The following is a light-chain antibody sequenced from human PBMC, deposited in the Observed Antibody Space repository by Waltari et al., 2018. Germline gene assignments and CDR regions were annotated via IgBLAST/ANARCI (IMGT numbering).Light chain of an antibody. J-gene: IGLJ1*01. V-gene: IGLV2-14*03. CDR3: SAYTTSVTLV. Sequence: QSALTQPASVSGSPGQSITISCTGTSSDVGAYDYVSWYQQHPGKAPQLMIYDVSNRPSDISNRFSGSTSANTASLSISGLQTEDEAEYYCSAYTTSVTLVFGTGTKVTVL. CDR2: DVS. CDR1: SSDVGAYDY.